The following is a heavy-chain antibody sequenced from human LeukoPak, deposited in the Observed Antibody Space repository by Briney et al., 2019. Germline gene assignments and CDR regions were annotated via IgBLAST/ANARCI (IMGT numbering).Heavy chain of an antibody. Sequence: SETLSLTCAVYGGSFSGYYWSWIRQPPGKGLEWIGEIHHSGSTNYNPSLKSRGTMSVDTSKNQFSLKLSSVTAADTAVYYCASTLLKYYGSGSYYFDYWGQGTLVTVSS. CDR3: ASTLLKYYGSGSYYFDY. CDR1: GGSFSGYY. D-gene: IGHD3-10*01. J-gene: IGHJ4*02. V-gene: IGHV4-34*01. CDR2: IHHSGST.